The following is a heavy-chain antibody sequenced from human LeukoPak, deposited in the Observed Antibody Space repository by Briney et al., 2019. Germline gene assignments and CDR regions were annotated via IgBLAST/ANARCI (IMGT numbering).Heavy chain of an antibody. CDR2: IYYSGST. CDR3: ARGAAYYYGMDV. J-gene: IGHJ6*02. Sequence: PSETLSLTCTVSGGSISSSSYYWGWIRQPPGKGLEWIGSIYYSGSTYYNPSLKSRVTISVDTSKNQFSLKLSSVTAADTAVYYCARGAAYYYGMDVWGQGTTVTVSS. D-gene: IGHD6-13*01. V-gene: IGHV4-39*07. CDR1: GGSISSSSYY.